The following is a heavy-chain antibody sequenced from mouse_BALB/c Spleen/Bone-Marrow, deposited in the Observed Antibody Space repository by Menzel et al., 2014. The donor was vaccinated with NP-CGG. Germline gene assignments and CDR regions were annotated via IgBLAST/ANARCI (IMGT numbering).Heavy chain of an antibody. D-gene: IGHD4-1*01. Sequence: EVKLVESGGGLVQPGGSLKLSCAASGFTFSSYGMSWVRQTPDKRLELVATINSNGDSTYYPDGVKGRFTISRDNAKNTLYLQMSSLKSEDTAMYYCARGLGFFDYWGQGTTLTVSS. V-gene: IGHV5-6-3*01. CDR3: ARGLGFFDY. CDR2: INSNGDST. CDR1: GFTFSSYG. J-gene: IGHJ2*01.